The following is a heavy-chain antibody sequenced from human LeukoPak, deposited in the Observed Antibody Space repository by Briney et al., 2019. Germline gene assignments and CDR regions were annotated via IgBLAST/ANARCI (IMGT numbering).Heavy chain of an antibody. V-gene: IGHV3-7*01. D-gene: IGHD6-13*01. CDR3: ARDLSGGSSSLFDY. J-gene: IGHJ4*02. Sequence: GGSLRLSCAASGFTFSSYWMSWVRQAPGKGLEWVANIKQDGSEKYYVDSVKGRFTISRDNAKNSPYLQMNSLRAEDTAVYYCARDLSGGSSSLFDYWGQGTLVTVSS. CDR1: GFTFSSYW. CDR2: IKQDGSEK.